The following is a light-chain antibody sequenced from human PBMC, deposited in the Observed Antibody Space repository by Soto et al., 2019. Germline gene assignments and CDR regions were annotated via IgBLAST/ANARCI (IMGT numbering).Light chain of an antibody. CDR3: QHYGRSPIT. V-gene: IGKV3-20*01. CDR1: QTFSSN. Sequence: EIVLTQSPGTLSLSPGERATLSCRTSQTFSSNLAWYQQKPGQAPRLLIYGVSTRATDIPARFSGSGSATDFTLTISRLEPEDFALYYCQHYGRSPITFGQGTRLEIK. CDR2: GVS. J-gene: IGKJ5*01.